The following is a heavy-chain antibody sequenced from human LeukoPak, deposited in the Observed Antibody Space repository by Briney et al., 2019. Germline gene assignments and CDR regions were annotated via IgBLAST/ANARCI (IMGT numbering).Heavy chain of an antibody. J-gene: IGHJ4*02. D-gene: IGHD2-15*01. CDR1: GFTFSSYS. CDR2: ISGSGGST. Sequence: PGGSLRLSCAASGFTFSSYSMTWVRQAPGKGLKWVSAISGSGGSTYYADSVKGRFTISRDNSKNTLYLQMNSLRAEDTAVYYCAKYCSGGSCRYYFDYWGQGPRSPSPQ. CDR3: AKYCSGGSCRYYFDY. V-gene: IGHV3-23*01.